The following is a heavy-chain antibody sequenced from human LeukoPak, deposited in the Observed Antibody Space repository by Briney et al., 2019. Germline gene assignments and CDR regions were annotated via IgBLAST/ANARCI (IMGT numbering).Heavy chain of an antibody. CDR1: GFKSDDYG. J-gene: IGHJ3*02. CDR2: INWNGDSR. Sequence: GSLRLSCTASGFKSDDYGMTWVRQAPGKGLEWVSDINWNGDSRGYAHSVRGRFTIYRDNSKNSLYLQMNSLRAEDTAVYYCARARSSYGYGDAFDIWGQGTMVTVSS. V-gene: IGHV3-20*04. D-gene: IGHD5-18*01. CDR3: ARARSSYGYGDAFDI.